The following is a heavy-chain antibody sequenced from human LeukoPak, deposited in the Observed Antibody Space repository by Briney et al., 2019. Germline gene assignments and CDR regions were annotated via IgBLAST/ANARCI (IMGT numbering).Heavy chain of an antibody. Sequence: SGTLSLTCGVSGGSITSTNYWTWVRQPPGKGLEWIGEVNLQGSTNYNPSLMGRVAISVDMSENHISLQLTSVTATDTAVYYCAREGGPYRPLDYSGQGTLVTVSS. J-gene: IGHJ4*02. CDR3: AREGGPYRPLDY. V-gene: IGHV4-4*02. CDR2: VNLQGST. CDR1: GGSITSTNY.